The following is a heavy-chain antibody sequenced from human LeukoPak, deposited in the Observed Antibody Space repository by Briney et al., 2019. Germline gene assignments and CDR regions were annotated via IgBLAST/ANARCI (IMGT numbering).Heavy chain of an antibody. Sequence: GGSLRLSCAVSGFAFSSYWMHWVRQAPGKGLVWVSRINSDGSTTNYADSVKGRFTISRDYAKYTLYLQMNSLRAEDTAVYYCAKDLTVDTAMALLFDYWGQGTLVTVSS. CDR1: GFAFSSYW. CDR3: AKDLTVDTAMALLFDY. J-gene: IGHJ4*02. CDR2: INSDGSTT. D-gene: IGHD5-18*01. V-gene: IGHV3-74*01.